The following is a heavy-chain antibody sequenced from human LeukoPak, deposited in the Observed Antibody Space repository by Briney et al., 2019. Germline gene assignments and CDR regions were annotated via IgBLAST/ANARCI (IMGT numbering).Heavy chain of an antibody. Sequence: GGSLRLSCAASGFTFLSYWMSWVRQAPGKGLEWVSSIRSSTTYVYYADSVKGRFTISRDNAKNSLYLQMNSLRAEDTAVYYCAELGITMIGGVWGKGTTVTISS. J-gene: IGHJ6*04. D-gene: IGHD3-10*02. CDR1: GFTFLSYW. CDR3: AELGITMIGGV. V-gene: IGHV3-21*01. CDR2: IRSSTTYV.